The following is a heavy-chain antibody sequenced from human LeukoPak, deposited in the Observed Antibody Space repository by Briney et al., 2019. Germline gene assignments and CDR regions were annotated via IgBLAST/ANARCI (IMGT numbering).Heavy chain of an antibody. CDR2: IYYSGST. CDR3: ARARAPSYGYNWNYGTTRDRGWFDP. Sequence: SETLSLTCTVSGGSISSYYWSWIRQPPGEGLEWIGYIYYSGSTNYNPSLKSRVTISVDTSKNQFSLKLSSVTAADTAVYYCARARAPSYGYNWNYGTTRDRGWFDPWGQGTLVTVSS. J-gene: IGHJ5*02. V-gene: IGHV4-59*01. D-gene: IGHD1-7*01. CDR1: GGSISSYY.